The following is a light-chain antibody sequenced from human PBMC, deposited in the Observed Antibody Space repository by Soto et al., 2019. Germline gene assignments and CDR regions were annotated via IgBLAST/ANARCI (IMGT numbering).Light chain of an antibody. J-gene: IGKJ1*01. CDR1: QGINSW. CDR2: AAS. CDR3: QQANSFPWT. Sequence: DIQMTQSPSSLSASVGDRVTMTCRASQGINSWLAWYQQKPGKAPKLLIYAASNLQSGVPSRFSGSGSGTDFTLTISSLQPEDFATYYCQQANSFPWTFGQGTKV. V-gene: IGKV1-12*01.